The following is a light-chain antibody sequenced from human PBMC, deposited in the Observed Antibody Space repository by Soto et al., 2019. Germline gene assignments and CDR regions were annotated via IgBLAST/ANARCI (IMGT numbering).Light chain of an antibody. J-gene: IGKJ1*01. CDR3: MQALQTPWT. CDR1: QSLLHSNGYNY. CDR2: LGS. V-gene: IGKV2-28*01. Sequence: DIVMTQSPLSLPVTPGEPASISCRSSQSLLHSNGYNYLDWYLQKPGQSPQVLIYLGSNRASGVPDRCSGSGSGTDFTLKISRVEAEDVGVYYCMQALQTPWTFGQGTTVEIK.